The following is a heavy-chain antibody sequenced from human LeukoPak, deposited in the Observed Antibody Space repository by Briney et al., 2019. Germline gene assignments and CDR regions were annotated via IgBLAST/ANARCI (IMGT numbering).Heavy chain of an antibody. J-gene: IGHJ4*02. V-gene: IGHV3-23*01. CDR2: ICGSGGCT. Sequence: GGSLRLSCEASGFTFNTSAIYWVRQAPGKGREWVSGICGSGGCTYYADSVKGRFTISRDNSKNTVYLQMNSLTADDTAVYYCAKTTVGYSSGRYPGWPADCWGQGTLVTVSS. CDR1: GFTFNTSA. CDR3: AKTTVGYSSGRYPGWPADC. D-gene: IGHD6-19*01.